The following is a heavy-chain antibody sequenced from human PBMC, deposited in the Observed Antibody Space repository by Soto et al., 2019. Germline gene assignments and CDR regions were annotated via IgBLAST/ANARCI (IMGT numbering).Heavy chain of an antibody. CDR3: HGYGY. J-gene: IGHJ4*02. CDR1: GFTVSSTNY. V-gene: IGHV3-53*01. D-gene: IGHD5-12*01. Sequence: EVQVVESGGGLIQPGGSLRLSCVVSGFTVSSTNYMSWVLQAPGKGLEWVSVIYSGGTTFYADSVKGRFTISRDNSKKPLYLQMKSLRAEDTAVYYCHGYGYWGQETLFTVYS. CDR2: IYSGGTT.